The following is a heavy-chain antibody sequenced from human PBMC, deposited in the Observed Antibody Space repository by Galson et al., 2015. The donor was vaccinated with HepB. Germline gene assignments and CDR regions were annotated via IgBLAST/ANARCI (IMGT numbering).Heavy chain of an antibody. CDR2: ISYDGSNK. J-gene: IGHJ4*02. V-gene: IGHV3-30*04. Sequence: SLRLSCAASGFTFSSYAMHWVRQAPGKGLEWVAVISYDGSNKYYADSVKGRFTISRDNSKNTLYLQMNSLRAEDTAVYYCARNTYCGGDCLEWYFDYWGQGTLVTVSS. CDR3: ARNTYCGGDCLEWYFDY. CDR1: GFTFSSYA. D-gene: IGHD2-21*02.